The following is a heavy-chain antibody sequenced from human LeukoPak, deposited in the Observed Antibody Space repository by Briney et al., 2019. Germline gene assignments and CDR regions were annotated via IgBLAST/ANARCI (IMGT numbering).Heavy chain of an antibody. CDR2: ISSSSTYI. Sequence: GGSLRLSCAASGSTFSTYSVNWVRQAPGKGLEWVSSISSSSTYIYYADSVKGRFTISRDNAKNSLYLQMNSLRAEDTAVYYCARGQQLVPGRLDYLDYWGQGTLVTVSS. CDR1: GSTFSTYS. J-gene: IGHJ4*02. V-gene: IGHV3-21*01. CDR3: ARGQQLVPGRLDYLDY. D-gene: IGHD6-13*01.